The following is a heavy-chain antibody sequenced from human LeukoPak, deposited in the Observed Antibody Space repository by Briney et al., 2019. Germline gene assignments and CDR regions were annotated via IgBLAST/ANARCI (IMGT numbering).Heavy chain of an antibody. V-gene: IGHV1-18*01. D-gene: IGHD2-8*01. Sequence: ASVKVSCKASGYTFTSYGINWVRQAPGQGLEWMGWISVYNGNTNYAQKFQGRVTLTTDTSTSTAYMELRSLRSDDTAVYYCARGFLYELPAFDIWGQGTMVTVSS. CDR3: ARGFLYELPAFDI. J-gene: IGHJ3*02. CDR2: ISVYNGNT. CDR1: GYTFTSYG.